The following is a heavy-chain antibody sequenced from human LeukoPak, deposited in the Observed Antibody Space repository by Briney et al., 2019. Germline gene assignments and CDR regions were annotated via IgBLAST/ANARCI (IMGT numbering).Heavy chain of an antibody. V-gene: IGHV3-23*01. CDR3: AKDSQQLPQGYFQR. CDR1: GFTFSSYA. CDR2: ISGSGGSI. D-gene: IGHD6-13*01. Sequence: GGSLRLSCAASGFTFSSYAMSWVRQAPGKGLEWVSAISGSGGSIYYADSVKGRFTISRDNSKNTLYLQMNSLRAEDTAVYYCAKDSQQLPQGYFQRWGQGTLVTVSS. J-gene: IGHJ1*01.